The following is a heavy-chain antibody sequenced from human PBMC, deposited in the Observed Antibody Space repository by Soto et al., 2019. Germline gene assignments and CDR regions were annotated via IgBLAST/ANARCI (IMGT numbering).Heavy chain of an antibody. Sequence: GGSMRLSSAASGFTISSYWMSWVSKNKGKGLEWVANIKQDGSEKYYVDSVKGRFTISRDNAKNSLYLQMNSLRAEDTAVYYCARGGRAAAGTGFDYWGQGTLVTVSS. CDR1: GFTISSYW. CDR2: IKQDGSEK. D-gene: IGHD6-13*01. J-gene: IGHJ4*02. V-gene: IGHV3-7*01. CDR3: ARGGRAAAGTGFDY.